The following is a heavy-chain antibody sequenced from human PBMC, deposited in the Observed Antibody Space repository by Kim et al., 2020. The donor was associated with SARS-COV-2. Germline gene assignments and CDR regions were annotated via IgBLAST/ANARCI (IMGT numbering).Heavy chain of an antibody. CDR2: ISSHSCDI. J-gene: IGHJ1*01. V-gene: IGHV3-21*04. CDR3: AGVLGD. D-gene: IGHD2-8*01. CDR1: GFSFSSYS. Sequence: GGSLRLSCAASGFSFSSYSMNWVRQAPGKGLEWVSAISSHSCDIYYAASVKGRFTISRDNSKNTLYLQMNSLRAEETAVYYCAGVLGDWAEGNLGSVS.